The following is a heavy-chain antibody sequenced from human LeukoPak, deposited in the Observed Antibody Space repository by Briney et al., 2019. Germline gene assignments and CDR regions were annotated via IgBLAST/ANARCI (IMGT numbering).Heavy chain of an antibody. D-gene: IGHD3-3*01. CDR3: ARDVRFLDYYYYYYYMDV. CDR2: INPSGGST. V-gene: IGHV1-46*01. J-gene: IGHJ6*03. CDR1: GYTFTSYY. Sequence: ASVKVSCKASGYTFTSYYMHWVRQAPGQGLEWMGIINPSGGSTSYAQKFQGRVTMTRDMSTSTVYMELSSLRSEDTAVYHCARDVRFLDYYYYYYYMDVWGKGTTVTVSS.